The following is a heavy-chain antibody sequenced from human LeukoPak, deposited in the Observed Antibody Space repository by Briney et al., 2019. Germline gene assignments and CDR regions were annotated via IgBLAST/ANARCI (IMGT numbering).Heavy chain of an antibody. CDR1: GFTFSNAG. D-gene: IGHD4-11*01. Sequence: PGGSLRLSCAASGFTFSNAGMSWVRQAPGKGLEWVGRIKSKTDGGTTDYAAPVKDRFTISREDSKNTLYLQMNSLKTEDTAVYYCTTYVGAYSNWGDYYYYYMDVWGKGTTVTVSS. V-gene: IGHV3-15*01. J-gene: IGHJ6*03. CDR3: TTYVGAYSNWGDYYYYYMDV. CDR2: IKSKTDGGTT.